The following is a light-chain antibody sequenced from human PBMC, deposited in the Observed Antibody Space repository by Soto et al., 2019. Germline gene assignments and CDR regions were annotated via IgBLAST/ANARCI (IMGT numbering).Light chain of an antibody. J-gene: IGKJ2*01. CDR3: QQRAGWPYT. V-gene: IGKV3-11*01. Sequence: DIVLTQSPGTLSLSPGERVTLSCRASQSINNDLAWYQQKPGQAPRLLIYDASNRATGIPSRFSGRGSGTDFTLRISGLEPEDFATYYCQQRAGWPYTFGQGTRLEIK. CDR1: QSINND. CDR2: DAS.